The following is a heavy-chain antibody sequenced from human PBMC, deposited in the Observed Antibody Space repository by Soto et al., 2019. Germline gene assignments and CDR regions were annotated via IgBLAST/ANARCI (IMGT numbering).Heavy chain of an antibody. D-gene: IGHD2-2*01. J-gene: IGHJ5*02. Sequence: QISLKESGPTLVKPTQTLTLTCTFSGFSLTTSGVGVGWIRQPPGKALEWLALIYWDDDKRYSPSLKSRLTNTKDTSTHQLVLTMTTMDPVDTATYYCAHRRLSTPFAPWGQGTLVTVSS. CDR1: GFSLTTSGVG. CDR2: IYWDDDK. V-gene: IGHV2-5*02. CDR3: AHRRLSTPFAP.